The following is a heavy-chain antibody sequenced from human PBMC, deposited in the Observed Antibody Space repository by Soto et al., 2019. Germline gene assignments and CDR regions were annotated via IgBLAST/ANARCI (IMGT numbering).Heavy chain of an antibody. Sequence: KQSQTLSLTCAISGDSVSSNSAAWNWIRQSPSRGLEWLGRTYYRSKWYNDYAVSVKNRITINPDTSKNQFSLQLNSGTPEDTAVYYCARGNGLGSNYYYYYMDVWGKGTTVTVSS. CDR1: GDSVSSNSAA. CDR2: TYYRSKWYN. J-gene: IGHJ6*03. CDR3: ARGNGLGSNYYYYYMDV. D-gene: IGHD3-9*01. V-gene: IGHV6-1*01.